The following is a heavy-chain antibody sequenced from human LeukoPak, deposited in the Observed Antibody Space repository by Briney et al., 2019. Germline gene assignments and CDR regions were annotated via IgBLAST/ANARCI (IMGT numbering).Heavy chain of an antibody. D-gene: IGHD3-22*01. V-gene: IGHV3-21*06. J-gene: IGHJ4*02. CDR1: GFTFTSDI. Sequence: GGCLRLSCAPSGFTFTSDIMNWVPQAPGKRRERGSSISSISSYIYYADSVKGRFTICRDNATNSLYLQMNSLRAEDTAVYYCAVTTRYYDSSGYLTYFDYWGQGTLVTVSS. CDR2: ISSISSYI. CDR3: AVTTRYYDSSGYLTYFDY.